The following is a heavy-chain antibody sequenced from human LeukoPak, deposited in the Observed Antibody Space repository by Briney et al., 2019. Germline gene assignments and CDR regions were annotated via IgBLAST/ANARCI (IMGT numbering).Heavy chain of an antibody. Sequence: KPSGTLSLTCTVSGGSISTYYWSWIRQPPGKGLEWIGHIYYSGSTNYNPSLKSRVTISVDTSNNQFSLKLTSLTAADTAVYYCARQVGYSSGWYIYWGQGTLVTVSS. CDR2: IYYSGST. D-gene: IGHD6-19*01. CDR1: GGSISTYY. CDR3: ARQVGYSSGWYIY. V-gene: IGHV4-59*08. J-gene: IGHJ4*02.